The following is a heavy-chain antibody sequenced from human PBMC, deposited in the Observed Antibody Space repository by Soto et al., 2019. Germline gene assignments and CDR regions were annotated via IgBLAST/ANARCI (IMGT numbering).Heavy chain of an antibody. CDR3: TKDTTYYDYVWGSYRPSN. V-gene: IGHV3-15*01. D-gene: IGHD3-16*02. Sequence: PGGNLRLSCAASGFTFSNAWMSWVRQAPGKGLEWVGRIKSKTDGGTTDYAAPVKGRFTISRDDSKNTLYLQMNSLKTEDTAVYYCTKDTTYYDYVWGSYRPSNCVHGT. CDR1: GFTFSNAW. CDR2: IKSKTDGGTT. J-gene: IGHJ4*01.